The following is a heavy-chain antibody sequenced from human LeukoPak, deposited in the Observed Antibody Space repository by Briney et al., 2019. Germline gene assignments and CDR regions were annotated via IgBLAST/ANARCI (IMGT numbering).Heavy chain of an antibody. D-gene: IGHD3-3*01. J-gene: IGHJ4*02. V-gene: IGHV1-69*04. CDR2: IIPILGIA. Sequence: SVKVSCKASGGTFSSYTISWVRQAPGQGLEWMGRIIPILGIANYAQKFQGRVTITADKSTSTAYMELSSLRSEDTAVYYCARDGYDFWSGPSYFDYWGQGTLVTDSS. CDR3: ARDGYDFWSGPSYFDY. CDR1: GGTFSSYT.